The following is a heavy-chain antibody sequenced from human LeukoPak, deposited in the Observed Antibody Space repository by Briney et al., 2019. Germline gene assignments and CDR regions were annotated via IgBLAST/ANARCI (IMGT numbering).Heavy chain of an antibody. J-gene: IGHJ6*03. D-gene: IGHD6-13*01. Sequence: SNQSYADSVQRRFTISRDNSKNTLYLQMNSLRAEDTAVYYCATTIAAAGTGAYYYYYMDVWGKGTTVTVSS. CDR2: SNQ. V-gene: IGHV3-30*02. CDR3: ATTIAAAGTGAYYYYYMDV.